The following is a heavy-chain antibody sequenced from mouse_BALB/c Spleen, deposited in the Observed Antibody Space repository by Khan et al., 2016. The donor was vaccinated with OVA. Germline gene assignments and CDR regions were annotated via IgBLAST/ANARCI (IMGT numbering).Heavy chain of an antibody. CDR3: ARSLLLALGY. CDR1: GFSLTSYG. V-gene: IGHV2-4-1*01. D-gene: IGHD1-2*01. Sequence: QVQLKESGPGLVEPSQSLSINCTVSGFSLTSYGVHWVRQSPGKDLEWLGMIWSGGSTDYNAAFISRLNIRKDNSKSQVFFKMTSLQADDTAIYYCARSLLLALGYWGQGTPVTVSS. CDR2: IWSGGST. J-gene: IGHJ4*01.